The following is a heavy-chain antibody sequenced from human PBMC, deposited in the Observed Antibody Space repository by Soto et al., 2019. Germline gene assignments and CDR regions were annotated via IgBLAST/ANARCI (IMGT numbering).Heavy chain of an antibody. CDR2: IYYSGNT. CDR1: GDSITSGGYY. J-gene: IGHJ5*02. V-gene: IGHV4-31*03. Sequence: PSETLSLTCTVSGDSITSGGYYCSWIRQHPGRGLEWIGYIYYSGNTYYNPSLKSRVTISVDTSKNQFSLRLNSVTAADTAVYYCARWRWWFDPWGQGTLVTSPQ. CDR3: ARWRWWFDP.